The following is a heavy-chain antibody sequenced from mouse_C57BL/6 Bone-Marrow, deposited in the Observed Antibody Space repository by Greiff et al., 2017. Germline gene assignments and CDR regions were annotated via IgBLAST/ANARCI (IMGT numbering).Heavy chain of an antibody. CDR3: ARAACYSNYEAMDY. D-gene: IGHD2-5*01. CDR2: IDPSDSYT. V-gene: IGHV1-69*01. Sequence: QVQLQQPGAELVMPGASVKLSCKASGYTFTSYWMHWVKQRPGQGLEWIGEIDPSDSYTNYNQKFKGKSTVTVDKSSSTAYMQLSSLTSEDCAVYYCARAACYSNYEAMDYWGRGTSVTVSS. CDR1: GYTFTSYW. J-gene: IGHJ4*01.